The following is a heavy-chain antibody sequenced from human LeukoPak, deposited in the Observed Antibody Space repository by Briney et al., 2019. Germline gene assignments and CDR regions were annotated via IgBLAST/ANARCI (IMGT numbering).Heavy chain of an antibody. CDR1: GGFFSGYY. J-gene: IGHJ3*01. CDR3: AKAPYLSSGS. CDR2: IDHSGTT. D-gene: IGHD3-22*01. V-gene: IGHV4-34*01. Sequence: PSETLSLTCAVYGGFFSGYYWSWIRQPPGNGMEWIGEIDHSGTTNYNPTPKSRVTISLDTSKNQFSLILSSVTAADSAVYYCAKAPYLSSGSWGQGTMVTVSS.